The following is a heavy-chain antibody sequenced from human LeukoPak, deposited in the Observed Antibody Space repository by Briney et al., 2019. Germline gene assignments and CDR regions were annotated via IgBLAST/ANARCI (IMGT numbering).Heavy chain of an antibody. V-gene: IGHV1-8*01. CDR2: MNPNSGNT. D-gene: IGHD6-13*01. J-gene: IGHJ5*02. CDR3: ARGSLGGYSSSWYGGNWFDP. CDR1: GYTFTSYD. Sequence: ASVKVSSKASGYTFTSYDINWVRQATGQGLEWMGWMNPNSGNTGYAQKFQGRATMTRNASISTAYMELSSLRSEDTAVYYCARGSLGGYSSSWYGGNWFDPWGQGTLVTVSS.